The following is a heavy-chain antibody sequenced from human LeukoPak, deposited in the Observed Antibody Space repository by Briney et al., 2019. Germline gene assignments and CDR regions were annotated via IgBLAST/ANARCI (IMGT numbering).Heavy chain of an antibody. D-gene: IGHD5-18*01. CDR2: IWFDGSNK. V-gene: IGHV3-33*01. J-gene: IGHJ4*02. Sequence: PGRSLRLSWAASGFTFSSYGMHWVRQAPVKGLEWVALIWFDGSNKYYADSVTCRFTISRDNSKNTLYLQMDTLRDEDTAVYYCARDRGYSYGHCFDYWGQGTLVTVSA. CDR1: GFTFSSYG. CDR3: ARDRGYSYGHCFDY.